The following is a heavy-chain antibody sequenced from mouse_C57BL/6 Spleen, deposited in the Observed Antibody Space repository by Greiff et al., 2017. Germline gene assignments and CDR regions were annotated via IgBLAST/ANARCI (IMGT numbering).Heavy chain of an antibody. CDR1: GFTFSDYY. CDR2: INYDGSST. J-gene: IGHJ1*03. CDR3: ARDYDYGRYFDV. Sequence: ESEGGLVQPGSSMKLSCTASGFTFSDYYMAWVRQVPEKGLEWVANINYDGSSTYYLDSLKSRFIISRDNAKNILYLQMSSLKSEDTATYYCARDYDYGRYFDVWGTGTTVTVSS. V-gene: IGHV5-16*01. D-gene: IGHD2-4*01.